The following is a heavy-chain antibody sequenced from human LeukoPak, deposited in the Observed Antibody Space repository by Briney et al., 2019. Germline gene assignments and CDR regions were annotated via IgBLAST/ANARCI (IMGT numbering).Heavy chain of an antibody. CDR3: ARGHPQLDY. CDR1: GFVFTSYG. CDR2: ISANDGKT. J-gene: IGHJ4*02. V-gene: IGHV1-18*01. Sequence: ASVKVSCKASGFVFTSYGFTWVRQAPGQGLEWMGWISANDGKTHYSEKHQGRVTMSTDTVTSTAYMELRSLRSDDTAVYYCARGHPQLDYWGQGTLVTVSS.